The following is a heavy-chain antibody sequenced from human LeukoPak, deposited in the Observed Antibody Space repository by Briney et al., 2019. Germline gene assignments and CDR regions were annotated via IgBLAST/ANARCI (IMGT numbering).Heavy chain of an antibody. Sequence: SEALSLTCTVSGGSISSYYWSWIRQPAGKGLEWIRRIYTSGSTNYNPSLKSRVSMSVDTSKNQFSLKLSSVTAADTAVYYCARGIAAAGPDYWGQGTLVTVSS. J-gene: IGHJ4*02. CDR2: IYTSGST. CDR1: GGSISSYY. CDR3: ARGIAAAGPDY. V-gene: IGHV4-4*07. D-gene: IGHD6-13*01.